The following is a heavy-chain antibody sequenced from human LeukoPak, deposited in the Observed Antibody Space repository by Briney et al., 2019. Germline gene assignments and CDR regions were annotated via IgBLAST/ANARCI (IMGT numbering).Heavy chain of an antibody. V-gene: IGHV4-38-2*02. CDR3: AREAGVRWPFDY. J-gene: IGHJ4*02. D-gene: IGHD2-15*01. CDR1: GGSFSGYY. CDR2: IYHSGST. Sequence: SETLSLTCAVYGGSFSGYYWGWIRQSPGKGLEWIASIYHSGSTYYNPSLKSRVTISIDTSKNQFSLKLTSVTAADTAVYYCAREAGVRWPFDYWGQGTLVTVSS.